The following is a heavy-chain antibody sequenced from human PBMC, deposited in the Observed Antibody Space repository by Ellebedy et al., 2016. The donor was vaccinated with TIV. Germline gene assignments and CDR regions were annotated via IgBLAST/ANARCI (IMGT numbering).Heavy chain of an antibody. Sequence: GESLKISCAASGFTFSSYSMNWVRQAPGKGLEWVSSISSSSSYIYYADSVKGRFTISRDNAKNSLYLQMKSLRAEDTAVYYCTTDYYYGMDVWGQGTTVTVSS. V-gene: IGHV3-21*01. CDR3: TTDYYYGMDV. D-gene: IGHD4-17*01. CDR1: GFTFSSYS. CDR2: ISSSSSYI. J-gene: IGHJ6*02.